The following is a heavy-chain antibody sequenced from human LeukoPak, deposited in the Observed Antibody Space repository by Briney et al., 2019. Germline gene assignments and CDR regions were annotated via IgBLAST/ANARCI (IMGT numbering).Heavy chain of an antibody. V-gene: IGHV4-59*01. J-gene: IGHJ4*02. D-gene: IGHD2-2*01. CDR3: ARAVSGQLLSHDY. CDR2: IYYSGST. Sequence: PSETLSLTCTVSGGSISSYYWSWIRQPPGKGLEWIGYIYYSGSTNYNPSLKSRVTISVDTSKNQFSLKLSSVTAADTAVYYCARAVSGQLLSHDYWGQGTLDTVSS. CDR1: GGSISSYY.